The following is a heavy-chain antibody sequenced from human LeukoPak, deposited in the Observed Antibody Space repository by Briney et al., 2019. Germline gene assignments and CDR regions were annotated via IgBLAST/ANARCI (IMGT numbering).Heavy chain of an antibody. D-gene: IGHD6-13*01. V-gene: IGHV4-61*01. CDR1: GGSFSSGSYY. CDR2: IYYSGST. J-gene: IGHJ5*02. Sequence: SETLSLTCTVSGGSFSSGSYYGIWIRQPPGKGVEWIGCIYYSGSTNYNPSLKSRVTISLDTSKNQFSLKLSSVTAADTAVYYSAREYRSTWPVRESNLFDPWGQGTLVTVSS. CDR3: AREYRSTWPVRESNLFDP.